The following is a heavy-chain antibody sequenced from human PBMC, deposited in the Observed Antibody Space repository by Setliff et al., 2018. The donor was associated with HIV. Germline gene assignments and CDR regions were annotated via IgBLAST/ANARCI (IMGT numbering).Heavy chain of an antibody. V-gene: IGHV4-4*02. D-gene: IGHD3-22*01. CDR3: ARGSYYDSSGHTLVDFQH. CDR2: IYHSGST. CDR1: GGSIRSGNW. Sequence: SETLSLTCAVSGGSIRSGNWWTWVRQSPGKGLEWIGEIYHSGSTNYSPSLKSRVTISVDTSKNQFSLKLSSVTAADTAVYYCARGSYYDSSGHTLVDFQHWGQGTLVTVSS. J-gene: IGHJ1*01.